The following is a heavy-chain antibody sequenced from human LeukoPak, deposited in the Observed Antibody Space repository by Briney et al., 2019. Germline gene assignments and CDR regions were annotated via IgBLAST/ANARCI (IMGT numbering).Heavy chain of an antibody. D-gene: IGHD5-18*01. CDR2: TYYSGST. CDR1: GGSISSSSYY. Sequence: PSETLSLTCTVSGGSISSSSYYWGWIRQPPGKGLEWIGSTYYSGSTYYNPSLKSRVTISVDTSKNQFSLKLSSVTAADTAVYYCARQGDTAMAFDYWGQGTLVTVSS. CDR3: ARQGDTAMAFDY. V-gene: IGHV4-39*01. J-gene: IGHJ4*02.